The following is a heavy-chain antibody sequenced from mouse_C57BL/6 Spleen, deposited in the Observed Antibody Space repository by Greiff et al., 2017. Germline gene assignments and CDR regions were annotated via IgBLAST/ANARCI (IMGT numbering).Heavy chain of an antibody. V-gene: IGHV5-16*01. CDR3: ARCSDPDYFDY. Sequence: EVQLVESEGGLVQPGSSMKLSCTASGFTFSDYYMAWVRQVPEKGLEWVANINYDGSSTYYLDSLKSRFIISRDNAKNILYLQMSSLKSEDTATYYCARCSDPDYFDYWGQGTTLTVSS. CDR2: INYDGSST. J-gene: IGHJ2*01. CDR1: GFTFSDYY.